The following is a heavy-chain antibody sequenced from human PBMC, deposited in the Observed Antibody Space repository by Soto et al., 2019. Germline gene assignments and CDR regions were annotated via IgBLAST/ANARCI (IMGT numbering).Heavy chain of an antibody. Sequence: GSLRLSCAASGFTFSSYWMHWVRQAPGKGLVWVSHINDDGSRIGYADSVKGRFTISRDNAKNTLFLQMSSLRAEDTAVYYCARAPAYYFDSSAYYLLDDCFDYWGQGTLVTVSS. CDR3: ARAPAYYFDSSAYYLLDDCFDY. CDR1: GFTFSSYW. V-gene: IGHV3-74*01. J-gene: IGHJ4*02. D-gene: IGHD3-22*01. CDR2: INDDGSRI.